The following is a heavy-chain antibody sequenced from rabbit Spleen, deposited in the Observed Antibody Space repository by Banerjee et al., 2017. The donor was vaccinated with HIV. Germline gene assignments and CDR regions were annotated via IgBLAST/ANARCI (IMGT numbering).Heavy chain of an antibody. CDR1: GFSFSSSDY. J-gene: IGHJ6*01. Sequence: QEQLEESGGDLVKPAGSLALTCKASGFSFSSSDYICWVRQAPGKGLEWISCIAGSSSGFSYSATWAKGRFTISKTSSTTVTLQMTSLTVADTATYFCARDSGTSFSTYGMALWGPGTLVTVS. D-gene: IGHD8-1*01. CDR2: IAGSSSGFS. CDR3: ARDSGTSFSTYGMAL. V-gene: IGHV1S45*01.